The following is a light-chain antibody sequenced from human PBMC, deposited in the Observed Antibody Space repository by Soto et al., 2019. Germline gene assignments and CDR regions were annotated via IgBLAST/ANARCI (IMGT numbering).Light chain of an antibody. CDR3: SPYPSSNPPHLT. CDR2: DVS. J-gene: IGLJ1*01. CDR1: SSDVGGYNY. Sequence: QSALTQPASVSGSPGQSITISCTGTSSDVGGYNYVSWYQQHPGKAPKFMIYDVSNRPPGVSNRFSGSKSGNPASLTISGLQAEDESVYYCSPYPSSNPPHLTFRTATQVT. V-gene: IGLV2-14*01.